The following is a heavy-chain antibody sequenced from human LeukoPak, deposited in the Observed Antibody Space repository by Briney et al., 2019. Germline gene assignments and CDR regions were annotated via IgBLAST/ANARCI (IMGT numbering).Heavy chain of an antibody. CDR2: INPSGSST. D-gene: IGHD3-22*01. V-gene: IGHV1-46*01. J-gene: IGHJ4*02. CDR3: ARVSPYDSSGYYSFSDY. Sequence: GASVKVSCKASGYSFTSYYMHWVRQAPGQGLEWMGLINPSGSSTTYAQKFQGRVTMTRDMFTSTDYMELTSLTSDDTAVYYCARVSPYDSSGYYSFSDYWGQGTLVTVSS. CDR1: GYSFTSYY.